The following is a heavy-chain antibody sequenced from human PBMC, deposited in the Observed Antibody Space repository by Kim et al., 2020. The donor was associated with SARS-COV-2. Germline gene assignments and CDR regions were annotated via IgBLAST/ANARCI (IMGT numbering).Heavy chain of an antibody. CDR1: GFTFDDYA. D-gene: IGHD3-10*01. CDR2: ISGDGGST. CDR3: AKDSRRWYYGSGSYYTYYYSMDV. Sequence: GGSLRLSCAASGFTFDDYAMHWVRQAPGKGLEWVSLISGDGGSTYYADSVKGRFTISRDNSKNSLYLQMNSLRTEDTALYYCAKDSRRWYYGSGSYYTYYYSMDVWGKGTTVTVSS. V-gene: IGHV3-43*02. J-gene: IGHJ6*03.